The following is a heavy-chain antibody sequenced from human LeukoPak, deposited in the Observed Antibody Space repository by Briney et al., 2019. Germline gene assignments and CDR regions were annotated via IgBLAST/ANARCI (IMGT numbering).Heavy chain of an antibody. D-gene: IGHD1-26*01. CDR2: ISYDGSNK. J-gene: IGHJ6*03. Sequence: GGSLRLSCAASGFTSSSYAMHWVRQAPGKGLEWVAVISYDGSNKYYADSVKGRFTISRDNSKNTLYLQMNSLRAEDTAVYYCAKSMEGYTGELNYYYYMDVWGKGTTVTVSS. CDR1: GFTSSSYA. V-gene: IGHV3-30-3*02. CDR3: AKSMEGYTGELNYYYYMDV.